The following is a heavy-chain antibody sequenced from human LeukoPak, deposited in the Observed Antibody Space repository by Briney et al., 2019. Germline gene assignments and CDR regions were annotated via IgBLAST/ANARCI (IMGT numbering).Heavy chain of an antibody. D-gene: IGHD3-16*01. J-gene: IGHJ3*02. CDR2: IKEDGSEK. V-gene: IGHV3-7*01. CDR1: GITFSNEW. Sequence: GGSLRLSCAASGITFSNEWTSWVRQAPGKGLEWVANIKEDGSEKYYADAVKGRFTISRDNAKNSLYLLMNSLRVEDAAVYYCVAGGAFDIWGRGTLVTVSS. CDR3: VAGGAFDI.